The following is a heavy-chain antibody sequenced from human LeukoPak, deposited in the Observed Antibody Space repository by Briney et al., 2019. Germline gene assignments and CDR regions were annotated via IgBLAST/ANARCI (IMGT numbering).Heavy chain of an antibody. J-gene: IGHJ3*02. CDR3: ARIDTYYYDSSGYYTENAFDI. D-gene: IGHD3-22*01. CDR2: IYYSGST. CDR1: GGSVSSGSYY. V-gene: IGHV4-61*01. Sequence: PSETLSLTCTVSGGSVSSGSYYWSWIRQPPGKGLEWIGYIYYSGSTNYNPSLKSRVTISVDTSKNQFSLKLSSVTAADTAVYYCARIDTYYYDSSGYYTENAFDIWGQGTMVTVSS.